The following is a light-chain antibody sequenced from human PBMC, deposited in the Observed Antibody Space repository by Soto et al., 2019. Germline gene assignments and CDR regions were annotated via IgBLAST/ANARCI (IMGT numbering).Light chain of an antibody. J-gene: IGKJ1*01. CDR3: MQALQTPWT. CDR2: LGS. Sequence: IVMTQSPLSLPVTPGEPASISCRSSQSLLHSNGYNYLDWYLQKPGQSPQLLIYLGSNRASGVPDRFSGSGSDTDFTLKISRVEAEDVGVYYCMQALQTPWTFGQGTKV. V-gene: IGKV2-28*01. CDR1: QSLLHSNGYNY.